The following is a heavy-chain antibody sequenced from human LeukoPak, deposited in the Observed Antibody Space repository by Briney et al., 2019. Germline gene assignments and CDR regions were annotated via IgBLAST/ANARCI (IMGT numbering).Heavy chain of an antibody. Sequence: SQTLSLTCSVSGGSVTSGGHYWSWIRQHPGKGLEWIGYIYYSDSTFYNPSLQSRVTISVDASNNQFSLKLSSVTAADTAVYYCARGLRGYSGYGPGRYFDYWGQGTLVTVSS. CDR3: ARGLRGYSGYGPGRYFDY. V-gene: IGHV4-31*03. J-gene: IGHJ4*02. D-gene: IGHD5-12*01. CDR2: IYYSDST. CDR1: GGSVTSGGHY.